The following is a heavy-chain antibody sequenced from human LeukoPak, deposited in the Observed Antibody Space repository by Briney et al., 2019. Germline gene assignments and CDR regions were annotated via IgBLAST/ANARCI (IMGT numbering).Heavy chain of an antibody. Sequence: GGSLRLSCAASGFTFSSYSMNWVRQAPGKGLEWVSAISGSGGSTYYADSVKGRFTISRDNSKNTLYLQMNSLRAEDTAVYYCAKDYITMVRGVRPSFYFDYWGQGTLVTVSA. CDR2: ISGSGGST. D-gene: IGHD3-10*01. J-gene: IGHJ4*02. CDR1: GFTFSSYS. CDR3: AKDYITMVRGVRPSFYFDY. V-gene: IGHV3-23*01.